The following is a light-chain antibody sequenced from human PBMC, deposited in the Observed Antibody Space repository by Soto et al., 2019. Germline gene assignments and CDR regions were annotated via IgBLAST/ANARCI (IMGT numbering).Light chain of an antibody. CDR1: QSVSSSY. Sequence: EIVLTQSPGTQSLSPGERASLSCTASQSVSSSYLAWYQQNPGQAPRLLIYGASGRATGIPDRFSGSGSGTDFTLTISRLEPEDFAVYYCQQYPGYTFGQGTKLEIK. CDR3: QQYPGYT. CDR2: GAS. V-gene: IGKV3-20*01. J-gene: IGKJ2*01.